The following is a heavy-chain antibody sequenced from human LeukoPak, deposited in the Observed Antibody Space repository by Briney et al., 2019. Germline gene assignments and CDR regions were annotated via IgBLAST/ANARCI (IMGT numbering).Heavy chain of an antibody. CDR3: ARSEVVTLYYYYYGMDV. CDR2: IIPILGIA. Sequence: ASVKVSCKASGGTFSSYAISWVRQAPGQGLEWMGRIIPILGIANYVQKFQGRVTITADKSTSTAYMELSSLRSEDTAVYYCARSEVVTLYYYYYGMDVWGQGTTVTVSS. J-gene: IGHJ6*02. CDR1: GGTFSSYA. D-gene: IGHD4-23*01. V-gene: IGHV1-69*04.